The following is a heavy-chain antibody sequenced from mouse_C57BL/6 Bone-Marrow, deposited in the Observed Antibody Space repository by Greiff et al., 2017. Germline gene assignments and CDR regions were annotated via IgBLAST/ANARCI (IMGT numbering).Heavy chain of an antibody. J-gene: IGHJ4*01. D-gene: IGHD1-1*01. CDR3: ARYYYYGSSYAMDY. Sequence: VQLQQSGAELARPGASVKLSCKASGYTFTSYGISWVKQRTGQGLEWIGEIYPRSGNTYYTEKVKGKATLTADKSSSTAYMELRSLTSEDSAVYFCARYYYYGSSYAMDYWGKGTSVTVSS. CDR2: IYPRSGNT. V-gene: IGHV1-81*01. CDR1: GYTFTSYG.